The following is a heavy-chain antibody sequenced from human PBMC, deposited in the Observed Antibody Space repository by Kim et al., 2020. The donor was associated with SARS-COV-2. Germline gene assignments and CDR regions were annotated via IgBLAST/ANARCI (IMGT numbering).Heavy chain of an antibody. J-gene: IGHJ6*01. CDR3: ARGRQPIRDSHYSGLDV. V-gene: IGHV4-34*01. Sequence: SETLSLTCAVYGGSFNDYSWTWIRQSPETGLEWMGEVDHKGNTKYKPSLMGRITISVDTPKSQFSLNLTSVSAADTALYFCARGRQPIRDSHYSGLDVWG. CDR2: VDHKGNT. CDR1: GGSFNDYS.